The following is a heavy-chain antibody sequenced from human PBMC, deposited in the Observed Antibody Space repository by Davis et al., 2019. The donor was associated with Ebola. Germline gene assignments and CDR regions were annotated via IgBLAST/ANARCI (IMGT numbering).Heavy chain of an antibody. Sequence: AASVKVSCKASGFTFTSSAMQWVRQARGQRLEWIGWIVVGSGNTNYAQKFQGRVTITRDMSTSTSYLDLSNLRSEDTAVYYCAASAGTVGNFDYWGQGTLVTVSS. D-gene: IGHD1-14*01. CDR2: IVVGSGNT. J-gene: IGHJ4*01. CDR3: AASAGTVGNFDY. V-gene: IGHV1-58*02. CDR1: GFTFTSSA.